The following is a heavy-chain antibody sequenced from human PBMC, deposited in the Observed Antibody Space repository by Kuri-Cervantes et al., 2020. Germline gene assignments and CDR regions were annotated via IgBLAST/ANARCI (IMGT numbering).Heavy chain of an antibody. D-gene: IGHD6-13*01. CDR3: ATDLSSWYY. V-gene: IGHV3-74*01. Sequence: GESLKISCAGSGFAFSSYWMHWVRQAPGKGLVWVSRINSDGSSTTYADSVKGRFTISRDNARNSVYLQMNSLRDEDTAVYYCATDLSSWYYWGPGTLVTVSS. CDR1: GFAFSSYW. J-gene: IGHJ4*02. CDR2: INSDGSST.